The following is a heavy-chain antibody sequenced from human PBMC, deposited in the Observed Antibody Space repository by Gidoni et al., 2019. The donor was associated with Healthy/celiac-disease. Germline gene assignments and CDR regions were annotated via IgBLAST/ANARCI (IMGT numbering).Heavy chain of an antibody. Sequence: QLQLQESGPGLVKPSETLSLTCTVSGGSISSSSYYWGWIRQPPGKGLEWIGSIYYSGSTYYNPSLKSRVTISVDTSKNQFSLKLSSVTAADTAVYYCASYGDYYYFDYWGQGTLVTVSS. CDR2: IYYSGST. J-gene: IGHJ4*02. V-gene: IGHV4-39*01. CDR3: ASYGDYYYFDY. CDR1: GGSISSSSYY. D-gene: IGHD4-17*01.